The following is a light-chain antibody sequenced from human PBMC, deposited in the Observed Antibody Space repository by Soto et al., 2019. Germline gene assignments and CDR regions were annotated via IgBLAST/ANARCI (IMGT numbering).Light chain of an antibody. Sequence: EIVLTQSPATLSLSPGERATLSCRASQSVRRYLAWYQQKPGPAPRLLIYDASNRATGIPAMFSGSGSGTDFTLTIRRLAPEDFAVYHCQQRTYWPLTFGGGTKVEIK. CDR3: QQRTYWPLT. J-gene: IGKJ4*01. CDR1: QSVRRY. CDR2: DAS. V-gene: IGKV3-11*01.